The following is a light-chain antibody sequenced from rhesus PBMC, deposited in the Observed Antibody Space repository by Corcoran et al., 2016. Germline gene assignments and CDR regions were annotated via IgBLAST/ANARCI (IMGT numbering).Light chain of an antibody. V-gene: IGKV1-22*01. Sequence: DIQMTQSPSSLSASVGDTVTITCRASQSISRWLDWYQQQPGKAPKGVIYKAASFQSGVPSRFSGSGSGTDFTLTISNLQPEDFATYDCLQYDRSPYTIGQGTKLEIK. J-gene: IGKJ2*01. CDR3: LQYDRSPYT. CDR2: KAA. CDR1: QSISRW.